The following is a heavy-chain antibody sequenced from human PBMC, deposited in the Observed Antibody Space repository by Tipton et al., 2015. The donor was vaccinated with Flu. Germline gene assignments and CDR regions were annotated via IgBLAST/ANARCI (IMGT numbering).Heavy chain of an antibody. CDR3: ASWLFPYYFDY. CDR2: IYYSGST. J-gene: IGHJ4*02. V-gene: IGHV4-59*01. CDR1: GGSISSYY. D-gene: IGHD3-22*01. Sequence: TLSLTCTVSGGSISSYYWSWIRQPPGKGLEWIGYIYYSGSTNYNPSLKSRVTISVDTSKNQFSLKLSSVTAADTAVYYGASWLFPYYFDYWGQGTLVTVSS.